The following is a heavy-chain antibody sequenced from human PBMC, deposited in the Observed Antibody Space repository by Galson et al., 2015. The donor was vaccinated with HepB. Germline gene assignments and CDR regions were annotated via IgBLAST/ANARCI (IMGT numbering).Heavy chain of an antibody. CDR1: GFTFNNAW. Sequence: SLRLSCAASGFTFNNAWMNWVRQAPGKGLEWVGRIKSKADGGTTDYAAPVKGRFTISRDDSKNTLYLQMNSLKTEDTAVYYCATIGMGATTHVYYYYMDVWGKGTTVTVSS. D-gene: IGHD1-26*01. CDR2: IKSKADGGTT. J-gene: IGHJ6*03. CDR3: ATIGMGATTHVYYYYMDV. V-gene: IGHV3-15*07.